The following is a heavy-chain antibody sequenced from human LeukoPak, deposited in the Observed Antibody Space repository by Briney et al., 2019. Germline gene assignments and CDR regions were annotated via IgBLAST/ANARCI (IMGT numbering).Heavy chain of an antibody. CDR2: IRYDGSNK. D-gene: IGHD3-3*01. Sequence: AGGSLRLSCAASGFTFSSYGMHWVRQAPGKGLEWVAFIRYDGSNKYYADSVKGRFTISRDNSKNTLYLQMNSLRAEDTAVYYCAKDYDFWGGGGFDYWGQGTLVTVSS. J-gene: IGHJ4*02. CDR3: AKDYDFWGGGGFDY. V-gene: IGHV3-30*02. CDR1: GFTFSSYG.